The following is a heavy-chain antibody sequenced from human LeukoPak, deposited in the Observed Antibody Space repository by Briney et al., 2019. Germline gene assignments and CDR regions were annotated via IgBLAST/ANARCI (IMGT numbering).Heavy chain of an antibody. CDR1: GFTFRSYT. V-gene: IGHV3-21*01. J-gene: IGHJ4*02. CDR3: ARGFCTSTSCYGSY. D-gene: IGHD2-2*01. CDR2: ISSSISSI. Sequence: GGSLRLSCAASGFTFRSYTMNWVRQAPGKGLEWVSSISSSISSIYYADSVKGRFTISRDNAKKSLYLQMNSLRAEDTAMYYCARGFCTSTSCYGSYWGQGTLVTVSS.